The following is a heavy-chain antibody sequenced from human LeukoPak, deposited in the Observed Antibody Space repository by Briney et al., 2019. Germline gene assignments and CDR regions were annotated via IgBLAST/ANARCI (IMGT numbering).Heavy chain of an antibody. V-gene: IGHV4-59*08. CDR1: GGSISSYY. CDR2: IYYSGST. D-gene: IGHD6-19*01. Sequence: SETLSLTCTVSGGSISSYYWSWIRQPPGKGLEWIGYIYYSGSTNYNPSLKSRVTISVDTSKNQSSLKLSSVTAADTAVYYCARHIAVAGHHAFDIWGQGTMVTVSS. J-gene: IGHJ3*02. CDR3: ARHIAVAGHHAFDI.